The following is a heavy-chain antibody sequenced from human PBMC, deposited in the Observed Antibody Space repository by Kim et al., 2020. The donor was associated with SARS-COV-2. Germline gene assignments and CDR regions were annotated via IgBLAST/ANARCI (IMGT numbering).Heavy chain of an antibody. D-gene: IGHD5-12*01. CDR3: TRRDGYNLYYFYY. CDR2: ISWNSGSI. V-gene: IGHV3-9*01. CDR1: GFTFDDYP. J-gene: IGHJ4*02. Sequence: GGSLRLSCAASGFTFDDYPMHWVRQAPGKGLEWVSGISWNSGSIGYADSVKGRFTISRDNAKNSLYLQMNSLRAEDTALYYCTRRDGYNLYYFYYWGQGTLVTVSS.